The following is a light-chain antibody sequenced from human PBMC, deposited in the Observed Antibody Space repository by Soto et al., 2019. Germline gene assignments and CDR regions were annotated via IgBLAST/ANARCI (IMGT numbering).Light chain of an antibody. CDR3: QSYDSSLSGYV. J-gene: IGLJ1*01. CDR2: GNS. V-gene: IGLV1-40*01. Sequence: QSVLTQPPSASGTPGQSLTISCSGSSSNIGSHFVYWYQHLPGTAPKLLIYGNSNRPSGVPDRFSGSKSGTSASLAITGLQAEDEADYYCQSYDSSLSGYVFGTGTKLTVL. CDR1: SSNIGSHF.